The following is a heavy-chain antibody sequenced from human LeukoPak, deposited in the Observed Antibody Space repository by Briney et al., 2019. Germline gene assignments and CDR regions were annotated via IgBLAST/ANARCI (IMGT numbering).Heavy chain of an antibody. CDR3: ARRPTIAVAGTVFDY. Sequence: ASVNVSCKASGYTFTSYAMHWVRQAPGQRLEWMGWINAGNGNTKYSQKFQGRVTITRDTSASTAYMELSSLRSEDTAVYYCARRPTIAVAGTVFDYWGQGTLVTVSS. J-gene: IGHJ4*02. D-gene: IGHD6-19*01. V-gene: IGHV1-3*01. CDR2: INAGNGNT. CDR1: GYTFTSYA.